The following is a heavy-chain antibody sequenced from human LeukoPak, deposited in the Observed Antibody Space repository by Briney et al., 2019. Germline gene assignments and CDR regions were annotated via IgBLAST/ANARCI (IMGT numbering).Heavy chain of an antibody. CDR1: GGTFSSYA. V-gene: IGHV1-69*13. CDR2: IIPIFGTG. J-gene: IGHJ4*02. CDR3: AREYCSSIRCRPRFDY. D-gene: IGHD2-2*01. Sequence: SVKVSCEASGGTFSSYAISWVRQAPGQGLEWMGGIIPIFGTGNYAQKFQGRVTITADESTSTAYMELSSLRYEDTAVYYCAREYCSSIRCRPRFDYWGQGTLVTVPS.